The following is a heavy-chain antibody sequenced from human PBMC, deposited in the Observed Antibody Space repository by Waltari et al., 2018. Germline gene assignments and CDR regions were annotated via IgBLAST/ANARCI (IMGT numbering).Heavy chain of an antibody. Sequence: EVQLLESGGGLVQPGGSLRLSCVASGFTFSRYALSWVRQAPGKGLEWVSAISGRGGSTYYADSVKGRFTISRDNSKNTLYLQMNSLRAEDTAVYYCAKRAYARYYYYGMDVWGQGTTVTVSS. D-gene: IGHD2-2*01. CDR3: AKRAYARYYYYGMDV. CDR2: ISGRGGST. V-gene: IGHV3-23*01. J-gene: IGHJ6*02. CDR1: GFTFSRYA.